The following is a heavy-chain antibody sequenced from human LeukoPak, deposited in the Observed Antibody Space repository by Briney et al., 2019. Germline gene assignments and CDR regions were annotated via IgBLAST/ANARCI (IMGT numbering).Heavy chain of an antibody. V-gene: IGHV1-8*01. D-gene: IGHD4-23*01. CDR1: GYTFTSYD. CDR3: ARAWVETVVTQLLGAPTLYYYYYYMDV. J-gene: IGHJ6*03. CDR2: MNPNSGNT. Sequence: ASVKVSCKASGYTFTSYDINWVRQATGQGLEWMGWMNPNSGNTGYAQKFQGSGTMTRHTSISTAYMELSSLRSEDTAVYYCARAWVETVVTQLLGAPTLYYYYYYMDVWGKGTTVTISS.